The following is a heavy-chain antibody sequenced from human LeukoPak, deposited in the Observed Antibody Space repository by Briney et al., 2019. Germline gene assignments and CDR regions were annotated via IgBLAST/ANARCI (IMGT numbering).Heavy chain of an antibody. J-gene: IGHJ5*02. D-gene: IGHD2-15*01. CDR1: GGSFSDYY. Sequence: SETLSLTCAVYGGSFSDYYWSWIRQPPGKGLEWIGEINDSGSTNYNPSLKSRVTISVDTSKNQFSLKLSSVTAADTAVYYCASLSAGMVGADWFDPWGQGTLVTVSS. CDR2: INDSGST. V-gene: IGHV4-34*01. CDR3: ASLSAGMVGADWFDP.